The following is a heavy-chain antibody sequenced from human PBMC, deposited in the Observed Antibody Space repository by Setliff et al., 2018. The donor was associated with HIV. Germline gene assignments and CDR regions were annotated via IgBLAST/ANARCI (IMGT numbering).Heavy chain of an antibody. D-gene: IGHD3-9*01. CDR1: GYGYSTFD. CDR2: ISYDGSKK. J-gene: IGHJ4*02. CDR3: ARENYDILTGYYDY. Sequence: GGSLRLSCAAFGYGYSTFDRDWVRQAPGKGLEWVEVISYDGSKKYYADSVKGRFTISRDNSKNTLYLQMNSLRAEDTAVYYCARENYDILTGYYDYWGQGALVTVSS. V-gene: IGHV3-30*01.